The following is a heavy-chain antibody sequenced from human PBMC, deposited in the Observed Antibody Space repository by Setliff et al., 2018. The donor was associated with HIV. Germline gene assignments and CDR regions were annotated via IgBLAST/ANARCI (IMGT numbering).Heavy chain of an antibody. CDR2: INPAGNPT. Sequence: ASVKVSCKASGYTFTSDYIHWVRQAPGQGLEWMGIINPAGNPTSYAQKLQGRVTMTTDTSTSTAYMELRSLRSDDTAVYYCARGNTMNYYYMDVWGKGTTVTVS. J-gene: IGHJ6*03. V-gene: IGHV1-46*01. D-gene: IGHD3-22*01. CDR1: GYTFTSDY. CDR3: ARGNTMNYYYMDV.